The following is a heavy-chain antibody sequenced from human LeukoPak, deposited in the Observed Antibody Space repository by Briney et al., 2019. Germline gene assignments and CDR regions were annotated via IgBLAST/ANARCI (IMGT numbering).Heavy chain of an antibody. J-gene: IGHJ5*02. D-gene: IGHD3-22*01. CDR3: AKAKLYYYDSSGHNWFDP. CDR1: GFTFSSYA. V-gene: IGHV3-23*01. CDR2: ISGSGGST. Sequence: QPGGSLRLSCAASGFTFSSYAMSWVRQAPGKGLEWVSAISGSGGSTYYADSVKGRFTISRDNSKNTLYLQMNSLRAEDTAVYYCAKAKLYYYDSSGHNWFDPWGQGTLVTVSS.